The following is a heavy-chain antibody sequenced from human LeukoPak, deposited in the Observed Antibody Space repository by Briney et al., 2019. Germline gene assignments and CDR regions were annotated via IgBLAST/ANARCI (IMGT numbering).Heavy chain of an antibody. CDR2: ISGGGGST. Sequence: PGGSLRLSCAASEFTFSNYAMNWVRQAPGKGLEWVSGISGGGGSTYYADSVKGRFTISRDNSKNTLYLQMDSLRAEDTALYYCAKVPVINHYHWIDPWGQGTLVTVSS. CDR3: AKVPVINHYHWIDP. V-gene: IGHV3-23*01. J-gene: IGHJ5*02. D-gene: IGHD3-16*02. CDR1: EFTFSNYA.